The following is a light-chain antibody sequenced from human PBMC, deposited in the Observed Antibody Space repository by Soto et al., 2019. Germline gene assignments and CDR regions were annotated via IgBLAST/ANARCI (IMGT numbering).Light chain of an antibody. V-gene: IGKV1-5*01. CDR2: DAY. CDR1: QSIRSW. CDR3: QQYESYSPLT. Sequence: DIQMTHSPSILSASVGDRVTITCRAIQSIRSWLAWYQQKPGKAPKLLIYDAYSLESGVLSRFSGRRSGTEFTLTIAGLKPEDFATYYCQQYESYSPLTFGGGTKLDIK. J-gene: IGKJ4*01.